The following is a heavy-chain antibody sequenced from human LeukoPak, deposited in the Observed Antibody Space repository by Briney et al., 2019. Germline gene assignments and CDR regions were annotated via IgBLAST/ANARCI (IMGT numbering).Heavy chain of an antibody. J-gene: IGHJ4*02. V-gene: IGHV3-30*18. CDR1: GXTFSSYG. Sequence: AGGSLRLSCAASGXTFSSYGMHWVRQAPGKGLEWVAVISYDGSNKYYADSVKGRFTISRDNSKNTLYLQMNSLRAEDTAVYYCAKDHSGYDGYFDYWGQGTLVTVSS. CDR3: AKDHSGYDGYFDY. CDR2: ISYDGSNK. D-gene: IGHD5-12*01.